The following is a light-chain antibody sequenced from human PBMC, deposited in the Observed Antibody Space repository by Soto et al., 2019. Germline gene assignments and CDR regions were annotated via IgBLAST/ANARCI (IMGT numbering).Light chain of an antibody. CDR1: QGIRND. Sequence: DIQMTQSPASLSASVGDRVTITCRASQGIRNDLGWYRQKPGKAPKLLIYAPSNFQSGVPSRFSGSGSGTHFTLTISSLQPEDFATYYCQQLHGYPITFGQGTRLEIK. V-gene: IGKV1-17*01. J-gene: IGKJ5*01. CDR2: APS. CDR3: QQLHGYPIT.